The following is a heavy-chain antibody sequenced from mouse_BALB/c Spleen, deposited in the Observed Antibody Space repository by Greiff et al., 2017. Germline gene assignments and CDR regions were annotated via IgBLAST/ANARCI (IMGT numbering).Heavy chain of an antibody. V-gene: IGHV14-3*02. CDR2: IDPANGNT. J-gene: IGHJ1*01. Sequence: VQLQQSGAELVKPGASVKLSCTASGFNIKDTYMHWVKQRPEQGLEWIGRIDPANGNTKYDPKFQGKATITADTSSNTAYLQLSSLTSEDTAVYYCASVAGDWYFDVWGAGTTVTVSS. D-gene: IGHD1-1*01. CDR1: GFNIKDTY. CDR3: ASVAGDWYFDV.